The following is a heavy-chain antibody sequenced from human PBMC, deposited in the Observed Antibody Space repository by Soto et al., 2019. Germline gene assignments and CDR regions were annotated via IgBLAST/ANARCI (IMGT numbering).Heavy chain of an antibody. J-gene: IGHJ3*01. CDR2: TYYRSKWYS. V-gene: IGHV6-1*01. Sequence: SQTLSLTCVGSGDTVSSNSVAWNWVRQSPSRGLEWLGRTYYRSKWYSDYAVSVQSRITINPDTSKNQFSLQLNSVTPEDTAIYYCARGAAGAFDFWGQGTMVTVSS. CDR3: ARGAAGAFDF. CDR1: GDTVSSNSVA.